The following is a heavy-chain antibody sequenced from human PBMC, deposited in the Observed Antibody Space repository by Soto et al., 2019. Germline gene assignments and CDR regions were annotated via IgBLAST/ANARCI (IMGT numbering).Heavy chain of an antibody. CDR1: GFTFSDYY. Sequence: GGSLRLSCAASGFTFSDYYMSWIRQAPGKGLEWVSYISSSDNIIYYADSVKGRFTISRDNAKNSLYLQMNSLRAEDTAVYYCARDLGYYDSSGYFDYWGQGXLVTVYS. J-gene: IGHJ4*02. CDR3: ARDLGYYDSSGYFDY. D-gene: IGHD3-22*01. V-gene: IGHV3-11*01. CDR2: ISSSDNII.